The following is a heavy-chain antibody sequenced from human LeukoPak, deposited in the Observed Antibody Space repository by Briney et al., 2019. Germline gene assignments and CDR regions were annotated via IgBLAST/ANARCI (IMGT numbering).Heavy chain of an antibody. Sequence: SVKVSCKASGGTFSSYTISWVRQAPGQGLEWVGRRIPILGIANYAQKFQGRVTITADKSTSTAYMELSSLRSEDTAVYYWARNGGGYRYGLKGNYYYYGMDVWGQGTTVTVSS. CDR3: ARNGGGYRYGLKGNYYYYGMDV. V-gene: IGHV1-69*02. CDR1: GGTFSSYT. CDR2: RIPILGIA. D-gene: IGHD5-18*01. J-gene: IGHJ6*02.